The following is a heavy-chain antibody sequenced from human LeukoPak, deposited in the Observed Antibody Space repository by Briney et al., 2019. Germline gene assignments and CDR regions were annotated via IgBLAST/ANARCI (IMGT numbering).Heavy chain of an antibody. V-gene: IGHV1-2*02. CDR1: GGTFSSYA. J-gene: IGHJ4*02. Sequence: ASVKVSCKASGGTFSSYAISWVRQAPGQGLEWMGWINPNSGGTNYAQKFQGRVTMTRDTSISTAYMELSRLRSDDTAVYYCAREAVAENANDYWGQGTLVTVSS. D-gene: IGHD6-19*01. CDR3: AREAVAENANDY. CDR2: INPNSGGT.